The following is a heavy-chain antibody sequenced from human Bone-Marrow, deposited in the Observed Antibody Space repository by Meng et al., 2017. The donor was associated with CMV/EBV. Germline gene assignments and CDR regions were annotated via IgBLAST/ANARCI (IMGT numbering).Heavy chain of an antibody. CDR2: IYYSGST. CDR1: GGSISSSSYY. D-gene: IGHD6-6*01. J-gene: IGHJ4*02. V-gene: IGHV4-39*01. CDR3: ARGGHSSSSVETA. Sequence: SETLSLTCTVSGGSISSSSYYWGWIRQPPGKGLEWIGSIYYSGSTYHNPSLKSRVTTSVDTSKNQFSLKLSSVTAADTAVYYCARGGHSSSSVETAWGQGTLVTVSS.